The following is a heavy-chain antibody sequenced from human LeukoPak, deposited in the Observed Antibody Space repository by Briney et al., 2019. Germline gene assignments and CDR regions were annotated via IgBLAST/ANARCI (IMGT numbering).Heavy chain of an antibody. V-gene: IGHV4-4*07. D-gene: IGHD2-21*02. J-gene: IGHJ4*02. CDR3: ARDRGRWRGAYCGGDCFPDY. Sequence: SETLSLTCTVSGGSISSYYWSWIRQPAGKGLEWIGRIYTSGSTNYNPSLKSRVTISVDTSKNQFSLKLSSVTAADTAVYYCARDRGRWRGAYCGGDCFPDYWGQGTLVTVSS. CDR1: GGSISSYY. CDR2: IYTSGST.